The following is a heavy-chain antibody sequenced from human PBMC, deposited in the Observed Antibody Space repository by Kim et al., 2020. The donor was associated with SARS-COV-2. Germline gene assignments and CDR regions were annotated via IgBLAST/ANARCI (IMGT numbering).Heavy chain of an antibody. J-gene: IGHJ4*02. D-gene: IGHD2-15*01. V-gene: IGHV3-7*03. CDR2: IKQDGSET. CDR3: ARDPCSGGSCSAEVDY. CDR1: GFTFSSYW. Sequence: GGSLRLSCAASGFTFSSYWMNWVRQAPGKGLEWVANIKQDGSETYYVDSVKGRFTISRDNAKNSLYLQMNSLGAEDTAVYYCARDPCSGGSCSAEVDYWGQGTLVTVSS.